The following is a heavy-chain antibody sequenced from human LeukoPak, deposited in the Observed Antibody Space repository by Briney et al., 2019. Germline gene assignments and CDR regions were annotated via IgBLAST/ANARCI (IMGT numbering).Heavy chain of an antibody. CDR2: TYYRSTWYN. CDR1: GDSGSSNSVT. CDR3: ARRLTQYDCFDP. V-gene: IGHV6-1*01. D-gene: IGHD2-2*01. J-gene: IGHJ5*02. Sequence: SQTLSLTCALSGDSGSSNSVTWNWIRQSPSRGLEWLGRTYYRSTWYNDYAVSVRGRITVNPDTSKNQFPLHLNSVTPEDTAVYYCARRLTQYDCFDPWGQGTLVTVPS.